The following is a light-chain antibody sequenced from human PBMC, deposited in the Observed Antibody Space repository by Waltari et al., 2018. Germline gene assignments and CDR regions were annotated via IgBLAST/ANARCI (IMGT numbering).Light chain of an antibody. J-gene: IGLJ2*01. CDR2: SNN. CDR3: SAWDDSLNGHMI. CDR1: RSNLGTNV. Sequence: QSLLTQPPSVSGTSGQSVTISCSGSRSNLGTNVVSWYQQLPGTAPKLLIHSNNKLPSGGPERFSCSKSGTSASLAISGLQSEDEGDYYCSAWDDSLNGHMIFGGGTKLIVL. V-gene: IGLV1-44*01.